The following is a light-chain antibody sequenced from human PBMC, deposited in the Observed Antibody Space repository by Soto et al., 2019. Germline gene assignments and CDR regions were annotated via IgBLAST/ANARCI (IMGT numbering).Light chain of an antibody. CDR2: DDD. CDR3: GSRDSRLSAQV. Sequence: ADLAEKAAFSSYRRSSNIGGNSVSWYQQLPGTAPKLLIYDDDKRPSGIPDRFSGSKSGTSATLGITGFQTGDEADYYCGSRDSRLSAQVFSTETKVTV. J-gene: IGLJ1*01. V-gene: IGLV1-51*01. CDR1: SSNIGGNS.